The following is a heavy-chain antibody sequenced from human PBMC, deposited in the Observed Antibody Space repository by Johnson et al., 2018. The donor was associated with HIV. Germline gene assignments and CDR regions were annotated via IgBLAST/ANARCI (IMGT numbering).Heavy chain of an antibody. Sequence: VQLVESGGGLVQPGGSLRLSCAASGFTFSSYWMGWVRQPPGKGLDWVSAVYSTFGTYYADSVRGRFTISRDNAKNSLYLQMNSLRAEDTAVYYCARDPPVTTTHNAFDIWGQGTMVTVSS. D-gene: IGHD4-17*01. J-gene: IGHJ3*02. CDR2: VYSTFGT. CDR3: ARDPPVTTTHNAFDI. V-gene: IGHV3-66*01. CDR1: GFTFSSYW.